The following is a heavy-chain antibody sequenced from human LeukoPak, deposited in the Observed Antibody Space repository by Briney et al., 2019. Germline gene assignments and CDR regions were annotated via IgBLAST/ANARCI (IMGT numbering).Heavy chain of an antibody. CDR3: ARELSTIAARPLLY. D-gene: IGHD6-6*01. J-gene: IGHJ4*02. V-gene: IGHV3-21*04. CDR2: ISSSSYNI. Sequence: GGSLRLSCATSEFTFSSYSMNWVRQAPGKGLEWVSSISSSSYNIYYADSVKGRFTISRDNSKNTLYLQMHSLRAEDTAVYYCARELSTIAARPLLYWGQGTLVTVSS. CDR1: EFTFSSYS.